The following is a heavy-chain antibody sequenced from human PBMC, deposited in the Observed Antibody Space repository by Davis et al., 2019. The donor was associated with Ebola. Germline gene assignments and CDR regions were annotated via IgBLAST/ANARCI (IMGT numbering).Heavy chain of an antibody. CDR1: GFTFDDYA. V-gene: IGHV3-30-3*01. Sequence: PGGSLRLSCAASGFTFDDYAMHWVRQAPGKGLEWVAVISYDGSNKYYADSVKGRFTISRDNSKNTLYLQMNSLRAEDTAVYYCARDPTVTPIYGMDVWGQGTTVTVSS. D-gene: IGHD4-17*01. J-gene: IGHJ6*02. CDR3: ARDPTVTPIYGMDV. CDR2: ISYDGSNK.